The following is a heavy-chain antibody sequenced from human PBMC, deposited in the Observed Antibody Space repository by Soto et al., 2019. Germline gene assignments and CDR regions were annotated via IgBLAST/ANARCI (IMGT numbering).Heavy chain of an antibody. CDR1: GYTFTNYG. CDR3: ARGVGSGSYYNQYNWFDP. D-gene: IGHD3-10*01. V-gene: IGHV1-18*01. J-gene: IGHJ5*02. CDR2: INVYNGNT. Sequence: ASVKVSCKASGYTFTNYGISWVRQAPGQGLEWMGWINVYNGNTKYAQKVQGRVTMTTDTSTSTAYMELRSLRSDDTAVYYCARGVGSGSYYNQYNWFDPWGQGTLDTSPQ.